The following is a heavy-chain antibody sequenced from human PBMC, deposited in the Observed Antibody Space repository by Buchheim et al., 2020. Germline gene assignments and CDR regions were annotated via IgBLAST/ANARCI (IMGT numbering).Heavy chain of an antibody. V-gene: IGHV1-46*01. D-gene: IGHD1-1*01. CDR3: ARVWNDALVAFDI. Sequence: QVQLVQSGAEVKKPGASVKVSCKASGYTFTSYYILWVRLAPGQGLEWMGIINPSGGSTSYAQTFQGRVTMTRDTSTSTVYMELSSLRSEDTAVYYCARVWNDALVAFDIWGQGT. J-gene: IGHJ3*02. CDR1: GYTFTSYY. CDR2: INPSGGST.